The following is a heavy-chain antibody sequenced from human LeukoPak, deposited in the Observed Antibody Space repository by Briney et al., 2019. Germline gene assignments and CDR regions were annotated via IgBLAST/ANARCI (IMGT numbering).Heavy chain of an antibody. CDR3: ARDQISAYDILTGLPYYYYMDV. CDR1: GYTFTSYY. V-gene: IGHV1-46*01. J-gene: IGHJ6*03. CDR2: INPSGGST. D-gene: IGHD3-9*01. Sequence: ASVKVSCKASGYTFTSYYMHWVRQAPGQGLEWMGIINPSGGSTSYAQKFQGRVTMTRDMSTSTVYMELSSLRSEDTAVYYCARDQISAYDILTGLPYYYYMDVWGKGTTVTVSS.